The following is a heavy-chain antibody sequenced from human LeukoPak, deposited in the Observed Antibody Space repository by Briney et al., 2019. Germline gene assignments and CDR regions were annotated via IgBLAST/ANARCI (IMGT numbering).Heavy chain of an antibody. Sequence: GGSLRLSCAASGFTFSSYGMHWVRQAPGKGLEWVAFIRYDGSNKYYADSVKGRFTISRDNARNSLYLQMNSLRAEDTAVYYCASQGEYYDRHVDYWGQGTLVTVSS. J-gene: IGHJ4*02. CDR1: GFTFSSYG. D-gene: IGHD3-22*01. V-gene: IGHV3-30*02. CDR2: IRYDGSNK. CDR3: ASQGEYYDRHVDY.